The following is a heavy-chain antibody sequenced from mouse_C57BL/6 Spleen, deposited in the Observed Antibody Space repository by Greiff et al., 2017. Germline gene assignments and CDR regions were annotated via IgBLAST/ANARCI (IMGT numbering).Heavy chain of an antibody. J-gene: IGHJ4*01. V-gene: IGHV7-3*01. D-gene: IGHD2-5*01. Sequence: EVHLVESGGGLVQPGGSLSLSCAASGFTFTDYYMSWVRQPPGKALEWLGFIRNKANGYTTEYSASVKGRFTISRDNSQSILYLQMNALRAEDSATYYCARFYSNSYYYAMDYWGQGTSVTVSS. CDR2: IRNKANGYTT. CDR3: ARFYSNSYYYAMDY. CDR1: GFTFTDYY.